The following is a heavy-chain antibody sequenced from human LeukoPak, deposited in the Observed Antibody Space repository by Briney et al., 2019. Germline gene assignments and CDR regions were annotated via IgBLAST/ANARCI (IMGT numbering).Heavy chain of an antibody. J-gene: IGHJ6*03. CDR3: ASGSGSYRTPYYYMDV. Sequence: GGSLTLSCAASGFTVRSNYMSWVRQAPGKGLEWVSVIYSGGSTYYADSVKGRFTISRDNSNNALYLQMNSLRAGDTAVYYCASGSGSYRTPYYYMDVWGTGTTVTVSS. CDR2: IYSGGST. V-gene: IGHV3-53*01. D-gene: IGHD3-10*01. CDR1: GFTVRSNY.